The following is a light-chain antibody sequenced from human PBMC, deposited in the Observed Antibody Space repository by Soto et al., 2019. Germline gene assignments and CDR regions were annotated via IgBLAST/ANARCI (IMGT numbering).Light chain of an antibody. Sequence: IQMSQSPSSLSASVGDRVTITGQASQDISNYLNWYQQKPGKAPKLLIYDASNLETGVPSRFSGSGSGTDFTFTISSLQPEDIATYYCQQYDNLPITFGQGTRLEIK. V-gene: IGKV1-33*01. CDR3: QQYDNLPIT. J-gene: IGKJ5*01. CDR2: DAS. CDR1: QDISNY.